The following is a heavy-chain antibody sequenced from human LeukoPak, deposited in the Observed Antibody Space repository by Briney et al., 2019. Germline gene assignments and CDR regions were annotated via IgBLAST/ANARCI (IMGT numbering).Heavy chain of an antibody. J-gene: IGHJ3*02. CDR2: INAGNGNT. D-gene: IGHD1-26*01. V-gene: IGHV1-3*01. Sequence: ASVKVSCKASGYTFTSYAMHWVRQAPGQRLEWMGWINAGNGNTKYSQEFQGRVTITRDTSTSTAYMELRSLRSDDTAVYYCARERWELLDAFDIWGQGTMVTVSS. CDR1: GYTFTSYA. CDR3: ARERWELLDAFDI.